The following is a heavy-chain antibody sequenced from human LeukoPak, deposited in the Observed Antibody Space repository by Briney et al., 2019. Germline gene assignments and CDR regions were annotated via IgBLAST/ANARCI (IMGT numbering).Heavy chain of an antibody. V-gene: IGHV4-61*09. CDR3: ASCYSSGFVIDY. D-gene: IGHD6-19*01. J-gene: IGHJ4*02. Sequence: SETLSLTCTVSGGSISSGSYYWSWIRQPAGKGLEWIGHIYHSGSTYYNPSLKSRVTISVDTSKNQFSLKLSSVTAADTALYFCASCYSSGFVIDYWGQETLVTVSS. CDR2: IYHSGST. CDR1: GGSISSGSYY.